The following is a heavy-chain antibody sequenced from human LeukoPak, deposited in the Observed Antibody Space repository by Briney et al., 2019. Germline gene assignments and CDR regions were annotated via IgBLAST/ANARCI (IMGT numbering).Heavy chain of an antibody. D-gene: IGHD3-9*01. CDR1: GFTFSSYS. CDR2: ISSSSSYI. CDR3: AGPFDWLLYGNY. V-gene: IGHV3-21*01. Sequence: PGGSLRLSCAASGFTFSSYSMNWVRQAPGKGLEWVSSISSSSSYIYYADSAKGRFTISRDNAKNSLYLQMNSLRAEDTAVYYCAGPFDWLLYGNYWGQGTLVTVPS. J-gene: IGHJ4*02.